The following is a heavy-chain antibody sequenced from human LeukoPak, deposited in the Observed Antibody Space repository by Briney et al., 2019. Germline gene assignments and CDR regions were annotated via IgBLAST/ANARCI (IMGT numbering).Heavy chain of an antibody. Sequence: LPRGSLRLSCAASGFTFSNYAMNWVRQAPGKGLKWVSSITGSGGDAYYADSVKGRFTISRDNAKNSLSLQMNSLRAEDTAVYYCARQRGSGCLDYWGQGTLVTVSS. J-gene: IGHJ4*02. D-gene: IGHD6-19*01. CDR2: ITGSGGDA. CDR1: GFTFSNYA. CDR3: ARQRGSGCLDY. V-gene: IGHV3-23*01.